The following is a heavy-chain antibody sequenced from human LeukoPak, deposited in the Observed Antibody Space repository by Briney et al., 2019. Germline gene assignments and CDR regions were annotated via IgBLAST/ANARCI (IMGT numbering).Heavy chain of an antibody. D-gene: IGHD6-25*01. J-gene: IGHJ6*03. CDR3: ARDGTPIYSSGWVYMGV. CDR1: GFTFDDYA. CDR2: ISSSGTTI. V-gene: IGHV3-48*03. Sequence: GGSLRLSCAASGFTFDDYAMHWVRQAPGKGLEWISYISSSGTTIYYADSVKGRFTISRDNAENSLYLQMNSLRVEDTAVYYCARDGTPIYSSGWVYMGVWGRGTTVTISS.